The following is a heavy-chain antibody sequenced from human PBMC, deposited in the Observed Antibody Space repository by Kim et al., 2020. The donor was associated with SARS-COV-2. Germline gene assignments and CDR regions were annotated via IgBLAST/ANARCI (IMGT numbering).Heavy chain of an antibody. CDR3: TRDIKTSYYYYYGMDV. D-gene: IGHD1-7*01. Sequence: VKGRFTISRDDSKSIAYLQMNSLKTEDTAVYYCTRDIKTSYYYYYGMDVWGQGTTVTVSS. J-gene: IGHJ6*02. V-gene: IGHV3-49*02.